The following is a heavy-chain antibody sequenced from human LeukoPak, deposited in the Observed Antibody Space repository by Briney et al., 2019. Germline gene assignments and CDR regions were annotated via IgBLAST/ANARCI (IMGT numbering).Heavy chain of an antibody. J-gene: IGHJ5*02. CDR1: GGTFSSYA. D-gene: IGHD3-3*01. CDR3: ARENSAITILTFGVTGWFDP. CDR2: IIPIFGTA. V-gene: IGHV1-69*01. Sequence: SVKVSCKASGGTFSSYAISWVRQAPGQGLEWMGGIIPIFGTANYAQKFQGRVTITADESTSTAYMELSSLRSEDTAVYYCARENSAITILTFGVTGWFDPWGQGTLVTVSS.